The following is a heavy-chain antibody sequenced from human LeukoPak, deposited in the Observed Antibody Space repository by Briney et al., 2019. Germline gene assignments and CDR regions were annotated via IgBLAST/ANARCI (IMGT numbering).Heavy chain of an antibody. CDR2: IYPGDSVT. D-gene: IGHD6-13*01. CDR1: GYSFTSYW. Sequence: GESLKISCKGSGYSFTSYWIGWVRQMPGKGLEWMGIIYPGDSVTRYSPSFQGQVTISADKSISTAYLQWSSLKASDTAMYYCATDSSSWSGGYYYYGMDVWGQGTTVTVSS. J-gene: IGHJ6*02. V-gene: IGHV5-51*01. CDR3: ATDSSSWSGGYYYYGMDV.